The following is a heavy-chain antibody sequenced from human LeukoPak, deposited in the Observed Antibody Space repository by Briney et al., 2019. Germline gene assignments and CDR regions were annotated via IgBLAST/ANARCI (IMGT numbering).Heavy chain of an antibody. CDR1: GYTSTSYG. J-gene: IGHJ3*02. CDR2: ISAYNGNT. V-gene: IGHV1-18*01. CDR3: AREPYYDYVWGSYRNGAFDI. Sequence: VASVKVSCKASGYTSTSYGISWVRQAPGQGLEWMGWISAYNGNTNYAQKLQGRVTMTTDTSTGTAYMELRSLRSDDTAVYYCAREPYYDYVWGSYRNGAFDIWGQGTMVTVSS. D-gene: IGHD3-16*02.